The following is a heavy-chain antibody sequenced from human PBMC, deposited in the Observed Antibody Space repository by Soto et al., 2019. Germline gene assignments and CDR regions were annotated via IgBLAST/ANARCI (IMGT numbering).Heavy chain of an antibody. J-gene: IGHJ4*02. CDR1: GGSVSSGSYY. Sequence: QVQLQESGPGLVKPSETLSLTCTVSGGSVSSGSYYWSWIRQPPGKRLEWIGYIYYSGSTNYNPPLKRRVAISVDKSKNQSSLKLSSVTAADAAVYYCAGDQHGSFDYWGQGTLVTVSS. D-gene: IGHD1-26*01. V-gene: IGHV4-61*01. CDR3: AGDQHGSFDY. CDR2: IYYSGST.